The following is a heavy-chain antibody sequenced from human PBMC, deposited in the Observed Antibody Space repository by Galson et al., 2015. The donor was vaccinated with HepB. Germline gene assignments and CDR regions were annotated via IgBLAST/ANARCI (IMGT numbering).Heavy chain of an antibody. V-gene: IGHV1-2*02. CDR2: INPNSGGT. J-gene: IGHJ3*02. Sequence: VKVSCKASGYTFTGYYMHWVRQAPGQGLEWMGWINPNSGGTNYAQKFQGRVTMTRDTSISTAYMELSRLRSDDTAVYYCARVYLFIAADAFDIWGQGTMVTVSS. CDR1: GYTFTGYY. D-gene: IGHD6-25*01. CDR3: ARVYLFIAADAFDI.